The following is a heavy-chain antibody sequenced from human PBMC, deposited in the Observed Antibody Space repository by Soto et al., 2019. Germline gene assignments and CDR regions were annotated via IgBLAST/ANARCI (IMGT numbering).Heavy chain of an antibody. CDR2: ISDSGGTS. CDR1: GFIFSNYV. Sequence: EVQLVDSGGGLVQPGGSLRLSCAASGFIFSNYVMSWVRQAPGKGLEWVSSISDSGGTSYYADSVKGRFTISRDNYKNTLYLQMNSLRAEDTAIYYCAKRPRALLTFASWGQGTLVPVSS. D-gene: IGHD1-26*01. CDR3: AKRPRALLTFAS. V-gene: IGHV3-23*04. J-gene: IGHJ4*02.